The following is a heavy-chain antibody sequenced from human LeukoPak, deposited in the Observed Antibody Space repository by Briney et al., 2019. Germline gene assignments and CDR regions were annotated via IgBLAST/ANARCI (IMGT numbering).Heavy chain of an antibody. D-gene: IGHD6-19*01. Sequence: SETLSLTCTVSGGSISSYYWSWIRQPPGKGLEWIGYIYYSGSTNYNPSLKSRVTISVDTSKNQFSLKLSSVTAADTAVYYCARFSSGWYLRLFDYWGQGTLVTVSS. CDR2: IYYSGST. CDR3: ARFSSGWYLRLFDY. J-gene: IGHJ4*02. V-gene: IGHV4-59*01. CDR1: GGSISSYY.